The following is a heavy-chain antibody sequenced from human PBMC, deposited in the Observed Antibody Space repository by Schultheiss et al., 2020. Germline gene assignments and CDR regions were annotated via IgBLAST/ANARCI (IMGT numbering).Heavy chain of an antibody. J-gene: IGHJ4*02. Sequence: GGSLRLSCAASGFTFDDYGMSWVRQAPGKGLEWVSYISSSSSFIYYADSVKGRFTISRDNSKNTLYLQMNSLRAEDTAVYYCARIGDFSHFDYWGQGTLVTVSS. D-gene: IGHD2-21*01. CDR2: ISSSSSFI. CDR3: ARIGDFSHFDY. CDR1: GFTFDDYG. V-gene: IGHV3-21*05.